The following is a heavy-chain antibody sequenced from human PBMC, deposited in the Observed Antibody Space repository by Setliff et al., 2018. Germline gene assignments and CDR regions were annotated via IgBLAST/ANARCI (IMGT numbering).Heavy chain of an antibody. CDR2: LHTSGST. V-gene: IGHV4-61*02. J-gene: IGHJ5*02. Sequence: SETLSLTCAVSGGSISSGSYYWSWIRQPAGKGLESVGRLHTSGSTNYNPSLKGRVTISVDTSKNQFSLNLSSVTAADTAVYFCARDNTILGATDHWGQGTWVTVSS. D-gene: IGHD1-26*01. CDR3: ARDNTILGATDH. CDR1: GGSISSGSYY.